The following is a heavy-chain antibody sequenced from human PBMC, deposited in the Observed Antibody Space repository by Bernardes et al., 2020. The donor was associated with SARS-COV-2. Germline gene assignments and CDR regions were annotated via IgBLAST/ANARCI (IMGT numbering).Heavy chain of an antibody. CDR3: ATGPVVITDNWFEP. V-gene: IGHV1-24*01. J-gene: IGHJ5*02. CDR2: FNPEDGET. CDR1: GYTVTELS. Sequence: ASVKVSCKVSGYTVTELSIHWVRQAPGKGLEWMGGFNPEDGETIYAQQFQGRVTMIEDTSTDTAYMELSSLKSEDTAVYYCATGPVVITDNWFEPWGQGTLVTVSS. D-gene: IGHD3-22*01.